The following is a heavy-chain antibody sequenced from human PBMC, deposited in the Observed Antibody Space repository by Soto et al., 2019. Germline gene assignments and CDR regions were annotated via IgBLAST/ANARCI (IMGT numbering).Heavy chain of an antibody. CDR2: IYYSGST. Sequence: SETLSLTCTVSGGSISSSSYYWGWIRQPPGKGLEWIGSIYYSGSTYYNPSLKSRVTISVDTSKNQFSLKLSSVTAADTAVYYCASEMATIRTGVDYWGQGTLVTVS. V-gene: IGHV4-39*01. CDR3: ASEMATIRTGVDY. CDR1: GGSISSSSYY. D-gene: IGHD7-27*01. J-gene: IGHJ4*02.